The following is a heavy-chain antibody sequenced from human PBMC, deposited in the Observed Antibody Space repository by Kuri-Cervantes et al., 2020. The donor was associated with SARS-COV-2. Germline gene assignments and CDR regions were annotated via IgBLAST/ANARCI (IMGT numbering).Heavy chain of an antibody. CDR2: ISYDGSKK. V-gene: IGHV3-30*03. CDR3: VRDGDHWNFDY. J-gene: IGHJ4*02. CDR1: GFTFSSYA. D-gene: IGHD1-1*01. Sequence: GESLKISCAASGFTFSSYAMSWVRQAPGKGLEWVAVISYDGSKKYYADSVKGRFTISRDNSKNTLFLQMNSLRAEDTAVYYCVRDGDHWNFDYWGQGALVTVSS.